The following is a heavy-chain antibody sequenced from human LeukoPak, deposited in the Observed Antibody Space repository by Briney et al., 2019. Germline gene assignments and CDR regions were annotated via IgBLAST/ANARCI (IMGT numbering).Heavy chain of an antibody. D-gene: IGHD3-22*01. J-gene: IGHJ4*02. Sequence: AGGSLRLSCAASGFTFSSYGMHWVRQAPGKGLEWVAVIWYDGSNKYYADSVKGRFTISRDNSQKTLYLQMNSLRAEDTAVYYCARGPHPSGYYFNFDYWGQGTLVTASS. CDR1: GFTFSSYG. CDR3: ARGPHPSGYYFNFDY. CDR2: IWYDGSNK. V-gene: IGHV3-33*01.